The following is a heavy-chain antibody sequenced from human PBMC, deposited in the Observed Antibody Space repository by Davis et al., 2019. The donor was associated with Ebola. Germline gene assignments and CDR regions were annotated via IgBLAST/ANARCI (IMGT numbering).Heavy chain of an antibody. D-gene: IGHD4-17*01. CDR1: GFTFSSYA. V-gene: IGHV3-30*04. Sequence: PGGSLRLSCAASGFTFSSYAMHWVRQAPGKGLEWVAVISYDGSNKYYADSVKGRFTISRDNSKNTLYLQMNSLRAEDTAVYYCARDWVHDYGDMAGLLDVWGQGTTVTVSS. CDR3: ARDWVHDYGDMAGLLDV. CDR2: ISYDGSNK. J-gene: IGHJ6*02.